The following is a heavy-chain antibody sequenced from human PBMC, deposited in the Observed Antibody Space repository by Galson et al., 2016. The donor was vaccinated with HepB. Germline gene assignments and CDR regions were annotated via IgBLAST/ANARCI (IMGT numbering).Heavy chain of an antibody. CDR2: IGARGRP. D-gene: IGHD3-10*01. CDR3: AKVTYDWGNFYQTEFDP. Sequence: SLRLSCAASGFTFNTYGMSWVRQAPGKGLEWVSAIGARGRPIYADSVKGRFILSRDNSKNTVWLQMNSLRAEGTAVYYCAKVTYDWGNFYQTEFDPWGRGTLVTVSS. CDR1: GFTFNTYG. V-gene: IGHV3-23*01. J-gene: IGHJ5*02.